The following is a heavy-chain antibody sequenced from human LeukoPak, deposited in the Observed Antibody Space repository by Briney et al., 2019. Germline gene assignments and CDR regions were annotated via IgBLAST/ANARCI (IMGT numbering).Heavy chain of an antibody. CDR3: TNWQSYDNLYSH. CDR2: IFYSGST. CDR1: GGSISGSTYY. J-gene: IGHJ4*02. D-gene: IGHD3-10*01. V-gene: IGHV4-39*07. Sequence: SETLSLTCTVSGGSISGSTYYWGWIRQPPGKGLEWIGNIFYSGSTYYNSSLKSRVTISVDTSKNQFSLKLNSVTAADTAIYYCTNWQSYDNLYSHWGQGTLVIVSS.